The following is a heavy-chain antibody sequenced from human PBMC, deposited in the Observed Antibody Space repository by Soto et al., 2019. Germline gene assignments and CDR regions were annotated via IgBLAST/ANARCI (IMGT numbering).Heavy chain of an antibody. J-gene: IGHJ5*02. D-gene: IGHD3-10*01. CDR2: ISWNSGTI. CDR3: AKDMVPGFRGWFDP. Sequence: EVQLVESGGGLEQRGRSLRLSCAASGFSFDDYAMHWVRQAPGKGLEWVSSISWNSGTIAYADSVKGRFTISRDNAKNSLYLQMNNLRPEDTALYYCAKDMVPGFRGWFDPWGQGTLVTVSS. V-gene: IGHV3-9*01. CDR1: GFSFDDYA.